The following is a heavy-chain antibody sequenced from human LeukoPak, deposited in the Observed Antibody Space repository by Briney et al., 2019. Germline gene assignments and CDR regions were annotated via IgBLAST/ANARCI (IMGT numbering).Heavy chain of an antibody. CDR3: ARASSLSGGDFQH. D-gene: IGHD6-13*01. CDR2: IYSGGST. Sequence: GGSLRLSCVASGFTVTSKYMSWVRQAPGKGLEWVSVIYSGGSTYYADSVKGRFTISRDNSKNTLYLQMNSLRAEDTAVYYCARASSLSGGDFQHWGQGTLVTVSS. J-gene: IGHJ1*01. CDR1: GFTVTSKY. V-gene: IGHV3-53*01.